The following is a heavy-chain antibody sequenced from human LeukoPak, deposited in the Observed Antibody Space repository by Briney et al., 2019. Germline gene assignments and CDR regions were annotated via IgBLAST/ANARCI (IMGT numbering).Heavy chain of an antibody. V-gene: IGHV4-31*03. CDR2: IYYSGST. CDR3: ARSPYYYDSSGYYLGAFDI. Sequence: SETLSLTCTVSGGSISSGGYYWSWIRQHPGKGLEWIGYIYYSGSTYYNPSLKSRVTISVDTSKNQFSLKLSSVTAADTAVYYCARSPYYYDSSGYYLGAFDIWGQGTVVTVSS. D-gene: IGHD3-22*01. CDR1: GGSISSGGYY. J-gene: IGHJ3*02.